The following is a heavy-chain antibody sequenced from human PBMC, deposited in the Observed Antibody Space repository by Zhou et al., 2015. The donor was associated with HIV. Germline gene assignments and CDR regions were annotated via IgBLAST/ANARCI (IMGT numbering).Heavy chain of an antibody. D-gene: IGHD3-16*01. CDR1: GYSFTKFD. CDR2: IKTQSGDT. Sequence: QELLVQSGDETRAPGASVKVSCKASGYSFTKFDVNWVRHAPGKGFEWIGYIKTQSGDTGFAAKFKGRVTLTRDTAIETAYMEISSLTSYDTAVYFCARVTPRGLLFGMWGQGTRSPSP. V-gene: IGHV1-8*01. J-gene: IGHJ4*02. CDR3: ARVTPRGLLFGM.